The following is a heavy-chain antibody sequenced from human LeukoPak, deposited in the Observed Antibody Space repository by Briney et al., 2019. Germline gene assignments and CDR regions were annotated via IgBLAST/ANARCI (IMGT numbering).Heavy chain of an antibody. CDR3: AKDQGPGATTSYYYYYAMDV. D-gene: IGHD1-26*01. V-gene: IGHV3-30*18. Sequence: GGSLRLSCAASGFTFSSYGMHWVRQAPGKGLEWVAVISYDGSNKYYADSVKGRFTISRDNSKNTLYLQMNSLRAEDTAVYYCAKDQGPGATTSYYYYYAMDVWGQGTTVTLSS. J-gene: IGHJ6*02. CDR2: ISYDGSNK. CDR1: GFTFSSYG.